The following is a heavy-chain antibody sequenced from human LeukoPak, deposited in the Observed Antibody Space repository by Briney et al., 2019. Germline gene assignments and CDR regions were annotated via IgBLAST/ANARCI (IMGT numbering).Heavy chain of an antibody. CDR2: IDKKDKGYATAT. V-gene: IGHV3-73*01. CDR3: TRDSGTYNWFDP. J-gene: IGHJ5*02. CDR1: GFTFSGSA. D-gene: IGHD1-26*01. Sequence: RGSLTLSCAASGFTFSGSAIHWVRQSSGKGLEWVGQIDKKDKGYATATAYAASVKGRFTISRDDSINTAYLQMKSLKTEDTALYYCTRDSGTYNWFDPWGQGTLVTVSS.